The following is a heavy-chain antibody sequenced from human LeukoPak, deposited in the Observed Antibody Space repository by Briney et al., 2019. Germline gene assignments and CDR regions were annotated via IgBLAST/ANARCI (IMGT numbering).Heavy chain of an antibody. J-gene: IGHJ6*03. D-gene: IGHD2-2*02. V-gene: IGHV1-69*05. CDR3: ARHSLSVVVPAAIGGDPYYYMDV. CDR1: GGTFSSYA. CDR2: IIPIFGTA. Sequence: ASVKVSCKASGGTFSSYAISWVRQAPGQGLEWMGGIIPIFGTANYAQKFQGRVTITTDESTSTAYMELSSQRSEDIDVYYCARHSLSVVVPAAIGGDPYYYMDVWGKGTTVTVSS.